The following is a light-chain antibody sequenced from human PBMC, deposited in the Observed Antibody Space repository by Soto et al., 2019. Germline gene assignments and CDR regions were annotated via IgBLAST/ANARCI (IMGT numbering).Light chain of an antibody. Sequence: EVVLSQSPGTLSLSPGESATLSCRASQSISNYVAWYQQKPGQAPRLLIYDASRRDIGVPDRFIGSGSATDFTLTISGLEPEDFAVYFCHQYGTSPQTFGQGAKVDIK. CDR2: DAS. J-gene: IGKJ1*01. CDR3: HQYGTSPQT. V-gene: IGKV3-20*01. CDR1: QSISNY.